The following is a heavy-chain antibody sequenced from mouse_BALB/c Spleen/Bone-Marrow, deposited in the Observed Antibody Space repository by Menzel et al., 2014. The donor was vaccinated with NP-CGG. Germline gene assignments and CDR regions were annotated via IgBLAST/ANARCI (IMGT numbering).Heavy chain of an antibody. CDR1: GYTFTSYY. CDR3: TRSRRAMDH. CDR2: INPSNGGT. V-gene: IGHV1S81*02. J-gene: IGHJ4*01. D-gene: IGHD2-12*01. Sequence: QVQLQQPGAELVKPGASVKLSCKASGYTFTSYYMCWVKQRPGQGLEWIGEINPSNGGTNFNEKFKSKATLTVDESSSTAYMSLSSLTSEDSAVYYCTRSRRAMDHWGQGTSVTVSS.